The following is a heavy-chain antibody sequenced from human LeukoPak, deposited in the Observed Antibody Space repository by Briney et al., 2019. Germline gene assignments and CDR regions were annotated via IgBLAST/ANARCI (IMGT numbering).Heavy chain of an antibody. Sequence: GASVKVSCKASGYTFASYYVHWVRQGPGQGLEWMGIINPSGGSTSYAQKFQGRVTMTRDTSTRIVYMELSSLRPEDTAVYYCARDQYSSSIYYYGMDVWGQGTTVTVSS. J-gene: IGHJ6*02. CDR1: GYTFASYY. D-gene: IGHD6-6*01. CDR2: INPSGGST. V-gene: IGHV1-46*01. CDR3: ARDQYSSSIYYYGMDV.